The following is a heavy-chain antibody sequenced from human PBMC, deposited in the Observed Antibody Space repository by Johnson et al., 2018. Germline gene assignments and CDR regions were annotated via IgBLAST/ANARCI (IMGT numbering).Heavy chain of an antibody. D-gene: IGHD3-10*01. CDR3: ARGRRGSRNYYGMDV. CDR2: IWYDGSNK. V-gene: IGHV3-33*01. CDR1: GFTFSGYG. J-gene: IGHJ6*02. Sequence: VQLVESGGAVVQPGRSLRLSCAASGFTFSGYGMHWVRQAPGKGLEWVSVIWYDGSNKYYADSVKGRIVISRDNSRNTLDLQMNSLRAEDTAVDYCARGRRGSRNYYGMDVWGQGTTVTVSS.